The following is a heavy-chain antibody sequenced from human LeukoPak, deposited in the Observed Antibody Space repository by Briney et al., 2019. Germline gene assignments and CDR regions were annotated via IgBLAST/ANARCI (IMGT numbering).Heavy chain of an antibody. Sequence: PGGSLRLSCAASGFTFGSSAMHWVRQAPGKGLECVAFIQFDGSYKHYSDSVKGRFTISRDNSKNTLYLQMNSLRAEDTAVYYCAKDIVVVPAAPPVDVWGKGTTVTVSS. D-gene: IGHD2-2*01. CDR3: AKDIVVVPAAPPVDV. CDR1: GFTFGSSA. CDR2: IQFDGSYK. J-gene: IGHJ6*04. V-gene: IGHV3-30*02.